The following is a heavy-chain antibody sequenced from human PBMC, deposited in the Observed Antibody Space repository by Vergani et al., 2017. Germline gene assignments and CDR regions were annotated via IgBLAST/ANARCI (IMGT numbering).Heavy chain of an antibody. V-gene: IGHV3-49*04. CDR2: IRSKAYGGTT. J-gene: IGHJ5*02. CDR1: GFSFGDYA. CDR3: TRDPCGGNCS. D-gene: IGHD4-23*01. Sequence: EVQLVESGGGLVPPGRSLRLSCAASGFSFGDYAMTWVRQAPGKGLEWVAFIRSKAYGGTTEYAASVKGRFTISRDDSKSIAYLQMNSLKTEDTAVYYCTRDPCGGNCSWGQGTLVTVSS.